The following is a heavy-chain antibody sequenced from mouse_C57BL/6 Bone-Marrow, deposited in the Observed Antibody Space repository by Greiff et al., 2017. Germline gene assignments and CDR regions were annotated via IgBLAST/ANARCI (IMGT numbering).Heavy chain of an antibody. J-gene: IGHJ1*03. Sequence: QVQLKQSGPELVKPGASVKISCKASGYAFSSSWMNWVKQRPGKGLEWIGRIYPGDGDTNYNGKFKGKATLTADKSSSTAYMQLSSLTSEDSAVYFCAGGVKYTGSVDWYIDVCGTGSTLTVSS. CDR1: GYAFSSSW. CDR2: IYPGDGDT. CDR3: AGGVKYTGSVDWYIDV. D-gene: IGHD1-1*01. V-gene: IGHV1-82*01.